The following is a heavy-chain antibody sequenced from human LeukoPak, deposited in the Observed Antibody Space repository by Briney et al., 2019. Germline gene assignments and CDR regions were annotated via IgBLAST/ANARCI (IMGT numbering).Heavy chain of an antibody. Sequence: PRGSLRLSCAASGFTFDDYAMHWVRQAPGKGLEWVSGISWNSGSIGYADSVKGRFTISRDNAKNSLYLQMNSLRAEDTAVYYCARDKLGSGYSSDFDYWGQGTLVTVSS. V-gene: IGHV3-9*01. CDR1: GFTFDDYA. CDR2: ISWNSGSI. D-gene: IGHD6-19*01. CDR3: ARDKLGSGYSSDFDY. J-gene: IGHJ4*02.